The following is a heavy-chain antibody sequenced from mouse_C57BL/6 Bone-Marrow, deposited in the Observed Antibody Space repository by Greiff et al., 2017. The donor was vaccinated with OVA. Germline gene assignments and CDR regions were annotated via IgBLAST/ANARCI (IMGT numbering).Heavy chain of an antibody. CDR1: GYAFSSSW. Sequence: LVESGPELVKPGASVKISCKASGYAFSSSWMNWVKQRPGKGLEWIGRIYPGDGDTNYNGKFKGKATLTADKSSSTAYMQLSSLTSEDSAVYFCARYGTDYAMDYWGQGTSVTVSS. CDR3: ARYGTDYAMDY. D-gene: IGHD2-1*01. CDR2: IYPGDGDT. V-gene: IGHV1-82*01. J-gene: IGHJ4*01.